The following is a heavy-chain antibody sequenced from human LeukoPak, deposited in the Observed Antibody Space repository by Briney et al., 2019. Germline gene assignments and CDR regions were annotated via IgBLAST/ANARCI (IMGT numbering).Heavy chain of an antibody. CDR1: GFTFSSYE. J-gene: IGHJ4*02. CDR2: ISSSGSTI. V-gene: IGHV3-48*03. D-gene: IGHD6-13*01. CDR3: ARDGGPGYSSSWYLY. Sequence: GGSLRLSCAASGFTFSSYEMNWVRQAPGKGLEWVSYISSSGSTIYYADSVKGRFTISRDNAKNSLYLQMNSLRAEDTAVYYCARDGGPGYSSSWYLYWGQGTLVTVSS.